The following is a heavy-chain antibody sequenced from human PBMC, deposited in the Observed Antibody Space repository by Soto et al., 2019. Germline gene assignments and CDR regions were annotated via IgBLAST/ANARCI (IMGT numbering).Heavy chain of an antibody. CDR3: AREDASSGRAGTFQH. J-gene: IGHJ1*01. Sequence: QVQLVESGGGVVQRGGSLRLSCAASGFTFSSYPMHWVRQAPGKGLEWVAAIGSDGTATHLADSLKGRFTISRDNPKNTVYLQMDCLRDGGTAVYYCAREDASSGRAGTFQHWGQGTLVTVSS. V-gene: IGHV3-30*04. D-gene: IGHD3-22*01. CDR2: IGSDGTAT. CDR1: GFTFSSYP.